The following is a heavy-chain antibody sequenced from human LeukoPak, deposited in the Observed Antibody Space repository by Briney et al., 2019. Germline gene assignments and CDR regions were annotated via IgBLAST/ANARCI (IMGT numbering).Heavy chain of an antibody. CDR1: GFTLSRSS. V-gene: IGHV3-48*04. CDR2: ISSSGSTI. CDR3: ARDRIPGRLNYYYYMDV. Sequence: GGSLRLSCAASGFTLSRSSMHWVRQAPGKGLEWVSYISSSGSTIYYADSVKGRFTISRDNAKNSLYLQMNSLRAEDTAVYYCARDRIPGRLNYYYYMDVWGKGTTVTVSS. J-gene: IGHJ6*03.